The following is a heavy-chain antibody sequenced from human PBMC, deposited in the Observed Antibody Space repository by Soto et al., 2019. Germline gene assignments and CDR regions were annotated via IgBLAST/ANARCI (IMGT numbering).Heavy chain of an antibody. Sequence: QITLKESGPTLVKPTQTLTLTCTFSGFSLSTSGVGVGWIRQPPGKALEWLALIYCDDDKRYSPSLKSRLTITKDTSKNQVVLTTTNMDPVDTATYYCAHTRMKKYSFDYWGQGTLVTVSS. CDR2: IYCDDDK. V-gene: IGHV2-5*02. CDR1: GFSLSTSGVG. J-gene: IGHJ4*02. CDR3: AHTRMKKYSFDY.